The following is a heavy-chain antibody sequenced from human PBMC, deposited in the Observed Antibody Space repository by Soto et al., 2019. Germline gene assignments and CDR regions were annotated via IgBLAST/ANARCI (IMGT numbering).Heavy chain of an antibody. Sequence: QVQLVQSGAGVKKPGASVKVSCRASGYSFSSYTITWVRQAPGQGLEWMGWISPYNGNTNYAQKLQGRVTLTTDTSTSTAYMELRGLRSDDTAVYYCARRQDYLDFWGQGTLVTVSS. J-gene: IGHJ4*02. CDR2: ISPYNGNT. CDR3: ARRQDYLDF. CDR1: GYSFSSYT. V-gene: IGHV1-18*01.